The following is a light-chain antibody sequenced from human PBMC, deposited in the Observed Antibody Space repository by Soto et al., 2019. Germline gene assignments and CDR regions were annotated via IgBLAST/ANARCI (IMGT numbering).Light chain of an antibody. Sequence: NFMLXQPHSVSEXPGKTVTISXXXSSGSVASNYVQWYQQRPGSAPSNVIYEDNQRPSEVPDRFSGSIDSSSNSASLTISGLKTEDEADYYCQSYDSSNHVVFGGGTKLTVL. CDR2: EDN. V-gene: IGLV6-57*04. CDR1: SGSVASNY. J-gene: IGLJ2*01. CDR3: QSYDSSNHVV.